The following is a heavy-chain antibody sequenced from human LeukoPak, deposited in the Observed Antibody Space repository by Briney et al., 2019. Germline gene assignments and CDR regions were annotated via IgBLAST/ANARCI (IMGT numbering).Heavy chain of an antibody. CDR3: ARMESWELPVSATKYYYGMDV. CDR1: GFTFSSDW. D-gene: IGHD1-26*01. Sequence: GGSLRLSCAASGFTFSSDWMSWVRQAPGKGLEWVANIKQDGSEKYYVDSVKGRFTISRDNAKNSLYLQMNSLRAEDTAVYYCARMESWELPVSATKYYYGMDVWGQGTTVTVSS. V-gene: IGHV3-7*01. CDR2: IKQDGSEK. J-gene: IGHJ6*02.